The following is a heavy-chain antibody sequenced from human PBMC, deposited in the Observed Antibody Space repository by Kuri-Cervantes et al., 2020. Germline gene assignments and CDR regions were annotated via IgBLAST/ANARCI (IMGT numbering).Heavy chain of an antibody. CDR3: ARARYYDSSGYSVGPNWYFDL. J-gene: IGHJ2*01. Sequence: LRLSCAVSGGSISSGGYSWSWIRQPPGKGLEWIGYIYHSGSIYYNPSLKSRVTISVDRSKNQFSLKLSSVTAADTAVYYCARARYYDSSGYSVGPNWYFDLWGRGTLVTVSS. V-gene: IGHV4-30-2*01. D-gene: IGHD3-22*01. CDR2: IYHSGSI. CDR1: GGSISSGGYS.